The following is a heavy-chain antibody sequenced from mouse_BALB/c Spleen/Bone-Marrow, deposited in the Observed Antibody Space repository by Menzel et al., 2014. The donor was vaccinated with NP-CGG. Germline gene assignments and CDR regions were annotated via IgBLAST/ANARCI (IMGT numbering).Heavy chain of an antibody. V-gene: IGHV2-9*02. Sequence: QVQLQQPGPGLVAPSQSLSITCTVSGFSLTSSCVHWVRQPPGKGLEWLGVIWAGGSTNYNSALMSRLSISKDNSKSQVFLKMNSLQTDDTAMYYCARGGEFITSAFDYWGQGTTLTVSS. J-gene: IGHJ2*01. CDR2: IWAGGST. CDR3: ARGGEFITSAFDY. D-gene: IGHD1-2*01. CDR1: GFSLTSSC.